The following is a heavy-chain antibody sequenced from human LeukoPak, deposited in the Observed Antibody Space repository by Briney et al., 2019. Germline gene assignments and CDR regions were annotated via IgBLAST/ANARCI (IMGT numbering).Heavy chain of an antibody. Sequence: GGSLRLSCVASGFTFTGYGMHWVRQAPGKGLEWVANIKQDGGAKNYVDSVKGRFTISRDNAKNSLYLQMNNLRVEDTAVYYCARERVTTTSFDYWGQGVLVTVSS. D-gene: IGHD2/OR15-2a*01. CDR2: IKQDGGAK. J-gene: IGHJ4*02. CDR1: GFTFTGYG. CDR3: ARERVTTTSFDY. V-gene: IGHV3-7*01.